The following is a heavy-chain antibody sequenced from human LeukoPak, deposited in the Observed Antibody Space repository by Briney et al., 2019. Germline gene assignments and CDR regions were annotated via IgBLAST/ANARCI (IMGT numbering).Heavy chain of an antibody. J-gene: IGHJ4*02. Sequence: GASVKVSCKASGYTFTSYYMHWVRQAPGQGLEWMGIINPSGGSTSYAQKFQGRVTMTRDTSTSTVYMELSSLRSEDTAVYYCAMYSSSWYSFDYWGQGTLVTVSS. CDR2: INPSGGST. CDR3: AMYSSSWYSFDY. D-gene: IGHD6-13*01. V-gene: IGHV1-46*01. CDR1: GYTFTSYY.